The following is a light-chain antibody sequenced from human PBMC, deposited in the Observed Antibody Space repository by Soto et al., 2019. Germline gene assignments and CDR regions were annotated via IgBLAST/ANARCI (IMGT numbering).Light chain of an antibody. J-gene: IGKJ1*01. V-gene: IGKV3-15*01. CDR2: GAS. CDR3: QQYNNWPWT. Sequence: EIVMTQAPATLSVSPGVRSTLSCMASQSISDTLAWYQQKPGQAPRLLIHGASTRAPGFPARFSGSGSGTDFTLTISSLQSEDFAVYYCQQYNNWPWTFGQGTKVDIK. CDR1: QSISDT.